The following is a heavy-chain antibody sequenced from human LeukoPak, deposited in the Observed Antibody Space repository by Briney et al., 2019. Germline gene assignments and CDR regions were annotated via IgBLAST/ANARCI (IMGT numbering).Heavy chain of an antibody. J-gene: IGHJ4*02. V-gene: IGHV4-59*01. Sequence: SETLSLTCTVSGGSISNYYWSWIRQPPGKGLEWIGYIYYSGSTYYNPSLKSRVTISVDTSKNQFSLKLSSVTAADTAVYYCAKGDSSWLDYWGQGTLVTVSS. CDR2: IYYSGST. CDR1: GGSISNYY. D-gene: IGHD6-13*01. CDR3: AKGDSSWLDY.